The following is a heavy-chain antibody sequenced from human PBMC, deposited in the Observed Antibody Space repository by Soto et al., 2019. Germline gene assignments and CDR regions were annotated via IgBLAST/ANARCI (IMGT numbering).Heavy chain of an antibody. V-gene: IGHV1-24*01. CDR2: FDPEDGET. CDR1: GYTLTELS. J-gene: IGHJ4*02. CDR3: ATLSIQKKRVYYFDY. Sequence: ASVKVSCKVSGYTLTELSMHWVRLAPGKGLEWMGGFDPEDGETIYAQKFQGRVTMTEDTSTDTAYMELSSLRSEDTAVYYCATLSIQKKRVYYFDYWGQGTLVTVSS.